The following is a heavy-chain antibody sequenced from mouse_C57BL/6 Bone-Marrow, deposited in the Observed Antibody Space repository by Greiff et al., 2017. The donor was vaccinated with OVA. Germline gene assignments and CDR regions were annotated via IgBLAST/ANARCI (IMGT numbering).Heavy chain of an antibody. CDR3: TSYYGNPNWFAY. Sequence: EVQLQQSGAELVRPGASVKLSCTASGFNIKDDYMHWVKQRPEQGLEWIGWIDPENGDTEYASKFQGKATITADTSSNTAYLQLSSLTSEDTAVYYCTSYYGNPNWFAYWGQGTLGTVSA. D-gene: IGHD2-10*01. V-gene: IGHV14-4*01. J-gene: IGHJ3*01. CDR1: GFNIKDDY. CDR2: IDPENGDT.